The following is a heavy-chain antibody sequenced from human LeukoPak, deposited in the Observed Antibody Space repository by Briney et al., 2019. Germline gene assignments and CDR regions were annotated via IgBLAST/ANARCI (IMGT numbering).Heavy chain of an antibody. D-gene: IGHD2-2*01. CDR2: ISGSGGST. J-gene: IGHJ4*02. V-gene: IGHV3-23*01. CDR1: GFTFSSYA. Sequence: PGGSLRLSCAAPGFTFSSYAMSWVRQAPGKGLEWVSAISGSGGSTYYADSVKGRFTISRDNSKNTLYLQMNSLRAEDTAVYYCAKDLYCSSTSCYDYYWGQGTLVTVSS. CDR3: AKDLYCSSTSCYDYY.